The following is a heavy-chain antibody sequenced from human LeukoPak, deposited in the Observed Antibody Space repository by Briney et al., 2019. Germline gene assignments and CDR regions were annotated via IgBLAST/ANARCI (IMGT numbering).Heavy chain of an antibody. V-gene: IGHV3-48*01. Sequence: GGSLRLSCAASGFTFSSYSMNWVRQAPGKGLEWVSYISSSSSTIYYADSVKGRFTISRDNAKNSLYLQMSSLRAEDTAVYYCARDSYCSSTSCSSPAGAFDIWGQGTMVTVSS. CDR1: GFTFSSYS. CDR3: ARDSYCSSTSCSSPAGAFDI. J-gene: IGHJ3*02. D-gene: IGHD2-2*01. CDR2: ISSSSSTI.